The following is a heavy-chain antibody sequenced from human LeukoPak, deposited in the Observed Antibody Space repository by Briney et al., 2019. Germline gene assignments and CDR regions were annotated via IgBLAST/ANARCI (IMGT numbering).Heavy chain of an antibody. CDR1: AAPITSYY. CDR3: ARGGSIVGATPHDAFDI. CDR2: IYYSGST. Sequence: SETLSLTCTVSAAPITSYYWSWIRQPPGKGLEWIGYIYYSGSTNYNPSLESRVAISVDTSKNQVSLRLSSVTAADTAVYYCARGGSIVGATPHDAFDIWGQGTVVTVS. V-gene: IGHV4-59*01. J-gene: IGHJ3*02. D-gene: IGHD1-26*01.